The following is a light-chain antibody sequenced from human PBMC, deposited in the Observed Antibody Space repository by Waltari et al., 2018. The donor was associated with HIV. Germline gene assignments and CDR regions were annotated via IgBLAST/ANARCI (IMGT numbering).Light chain of an antibody. V-gene: IGKV1-5*03. CDR3: QQYNSYPYT. CDR2: KAS. CDR1: KSISNW. J-gene: IGKJ2*01. Sequence: DLLMTQSPSTLSASVGDRVTITCRASKSISNWLAWYHQKPGKAPKLLSYKASSLESGVPSRFSGSGSGTEFTLTISSLQPDDLATYYCQQYNSYPYTFGQGTKLEIK.